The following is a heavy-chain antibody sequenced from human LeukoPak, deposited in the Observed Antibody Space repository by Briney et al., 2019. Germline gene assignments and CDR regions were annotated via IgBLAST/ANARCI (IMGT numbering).Heavy chain of an antibody. J-gene: IGHJ4*02. V-gene: IGHV3-7*05. CDR1: GFTFRSFG. CDR2: INQDGSRS. D-gene: IGHD3-10*01. Sequence: PGRSLRLSCAASGFTFRSFGMHWVRQAPGKGLEWVANINQDGSRSNYVDSVRGRFTISRDNAKNSLYLEMNSLRAEDTAMYYCARGDYASGNFFDYWGQGTLVAVSS. CDR3: ARGDYASGNFFDY.